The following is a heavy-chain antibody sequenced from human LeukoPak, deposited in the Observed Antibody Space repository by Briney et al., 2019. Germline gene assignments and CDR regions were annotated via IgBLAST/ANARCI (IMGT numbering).Heavy chain of an antibody. CDR2: IYYTGST. Sequence: SQSLSFTCSGAGGSISCDYWSWIRQPPSKGLEWIGYIYYTGSTYYDHSLNIRITISVDTSKNQYSLNLSPETVAAADVDYCARTSRNYYYGMDVWGQGTTVTVSS. J-gene: IGHJ6*02. V-gene: IGHV4-59*01. CDR1: GGSISCDY. CDR3: ARTSRNYYYGMDV.